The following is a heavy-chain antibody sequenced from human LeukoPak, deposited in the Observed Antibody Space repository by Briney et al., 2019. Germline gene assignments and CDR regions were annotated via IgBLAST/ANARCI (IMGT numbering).Heavy chain of an antibody. Sequence: GGSLRLSCAASGFTFSSYGMHWVRQAPGKGLEWVAFIRYDGSSKYYADSVKGRFTISRDNSKNTLYLQMNSLRAEDTAVYYCAKDIAARLDYWGQGTLVTVSS. V-gene: IGHV3-30*02. CDR3: AKDIAARLDY. CDR1: GFTFSSYG. J-gene: IGHJ4*02. D-gene: IGHD6-6*01. CDR2: IRYDGSSK.